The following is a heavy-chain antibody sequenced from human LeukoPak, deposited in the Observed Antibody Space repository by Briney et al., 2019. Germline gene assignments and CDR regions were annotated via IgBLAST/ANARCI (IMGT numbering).Heavy chain of an antibody. CDR3: AKGTYYYDSSGYYSLFDY. J-gene: IGHJ4*02. V-gene: IGHV3-23*01. D-gene: IGHD3-22*01. CDR2: ISGTGGST. Sequence: PGGSLRLSCAASGFTFSSYAMSWVRQAPGKGLEWVSTISGTGGSTYYADSVKGQFTISRDNSKNTLYLQMNSLRAEDTAVYYCAKGTYYYDSSGYYSLFDYWGQGTLVTVSS. CDR1: GFTFSSYA.